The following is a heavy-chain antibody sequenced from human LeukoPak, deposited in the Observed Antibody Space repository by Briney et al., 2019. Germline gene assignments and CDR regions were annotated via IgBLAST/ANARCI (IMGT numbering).Heavy chain of an antibody. V-gene: IGHV3-9*01. CDR3: ARDAQLNAFDI. CDR2: ISWNSGSI. D-gene: IGHD6-13*01. J-gene: IGHJ3*02. CDR1: GFTFDDYA. Sequence: GGSLRLSCAASGFTFDDYAMHWVRQAPGKGLEWVSGISWNSGSIGYADSVKGRFTISRDNAKNSPYLQMNSLRAEDTAVYYCARDAQLNAFDIWGQGTMVTVSS.